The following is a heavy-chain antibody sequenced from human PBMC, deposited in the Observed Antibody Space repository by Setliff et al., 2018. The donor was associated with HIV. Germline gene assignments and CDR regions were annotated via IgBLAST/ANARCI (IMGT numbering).Heavy chain of an antibody. CDR2: IFSDGAT. J-gene: IGHJ4*02. D-gene: IGHD5-12*01. Sequence: PSETLSLTCTVSGGSISSGSYYWTWIRQPPGKGLEWIGSIFSDGATYYNPSLSSRVTISWGTSRNQFYLELKSVSAADTAVYFCAATVDIVTTDDSWGQGILVTVSS. CDR1: GGSISSGSYY. CDR3: AATVDIVTTDDS. V-gene: IGHV4-39*01.